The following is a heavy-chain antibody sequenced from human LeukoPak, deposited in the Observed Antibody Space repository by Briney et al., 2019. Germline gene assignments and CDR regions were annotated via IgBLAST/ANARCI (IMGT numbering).Heavy chain of an antibody. V-gene: IGHV4-4*07. CDR1: GRSISSYY. CDR3: ARDKASYCSSTSCYGMDV. CDR2: LSTSGST. D-gene: IGHD2-2*01. Sequence: SETLSLICTVSGRSISSYYWSWIRQPAGKGLEWIGRLSTSGSTNYIPSLKHRVTMSVDTSKNQFSLKLSSVTAADTAVYYCARDKASYCSSTSCYGMDVWGQGTTVTVSS. J-gene: IGHJ6*02.